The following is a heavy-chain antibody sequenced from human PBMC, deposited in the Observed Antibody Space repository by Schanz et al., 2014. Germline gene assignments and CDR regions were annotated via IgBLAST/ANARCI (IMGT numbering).Heavy chain of an antibody. CDR3: ARGGYSSGWYDRDIAHFDY. Sequence: QVQLVQSWAEVKGPGASVKVSCKASGYTFTSYGINWVRQAPGQGLEWMGWISAYNGNTNYAQKLQGGVTMTTDTSTSTAYMELRSLRSDDTAVYYCARGGYSSGWYDRDIAHFDYWGQGTLVTVSS. V-gene: IGHV1-18*01. J-gene: IGHJ4*02. CDR2: ISAYNGNT. CDR1: GYTFTSYG. D-gene: IGHD6-19*01.